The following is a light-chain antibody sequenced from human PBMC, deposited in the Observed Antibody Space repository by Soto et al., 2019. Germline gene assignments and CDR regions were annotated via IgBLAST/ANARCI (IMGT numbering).Light chain of an antibody. CDR1: SSDVGGYNY. V-gene: IGLV2-8*01. CDR3: SSYAGSNNVV. Sequence: QSALTQPPSASGSPGQSVTISCTGTSSDVGGYNYVSWYQQHPGKAPKLMIYEVSKRPSRVPDPFSGSKSGNTASLTVSGLQAEDEADYYCSSYAGSNNVVFGGGTKLTVL. J-gene: IGLJ2*01. CDR2: EVS.